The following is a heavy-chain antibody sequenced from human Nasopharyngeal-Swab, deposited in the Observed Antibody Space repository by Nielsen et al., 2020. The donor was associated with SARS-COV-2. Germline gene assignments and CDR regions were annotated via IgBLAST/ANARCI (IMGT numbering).Heavy chain of an antibody. CDR1: GFTFNNYN. J-gene: IGHJ6*02. D-gene: IGHD3-3*01. V-gene: IGHV3-21*01. CDR3: ARDGLDYDFWSAYFMDV. Sequence: GGSLRLSCAASGFTFNNYNFNWFRQAPGKGLEWFSSISSSSSYIYYADSVKGRFTISRDNAKNSLYLQMNSLRAEDTAVYYCARDGLDYDFWSAYFMDVWGQGTTVTVSS. CDR2: ISSSSSYI.